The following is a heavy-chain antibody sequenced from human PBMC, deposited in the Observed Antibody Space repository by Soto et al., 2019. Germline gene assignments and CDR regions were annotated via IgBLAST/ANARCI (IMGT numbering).Heavy chain of an antibody. Sequence: PGESLKISCKGSGYSFTSYWISWVRQMPGKGLEWMGRIDPSDSYTNYSPSFQGHVTISADKSISTAYLQWSSLKASDAAMYYCARLTTRGDGSNDAFNIWGQGTMVTVSS. D-gene: IGHD1-1*01. CDR1: GYSFTSYW. CDR2: IDPSDSYT. V-gene: IGHV5-10-1*01. CDR3: ARLTTRGDGSNDAFNI. J-gene: IGHJ3*02.